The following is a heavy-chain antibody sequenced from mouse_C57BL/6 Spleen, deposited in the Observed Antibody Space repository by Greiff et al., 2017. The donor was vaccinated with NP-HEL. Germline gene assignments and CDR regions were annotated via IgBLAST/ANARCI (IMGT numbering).Heavy chain of an antibody. Sequence: ESGPGLVKPSQSLSLTCSVTGYSITSGYYWNWIRQFPGNKLEWMGYISYDGSNNYNPSLKNRISITRDTSKNQFFLKLNSVTTEDTATYYCARGNFLTGPGWFAYWGQGTLVTVSA. J-gene: IGHJ3*01. CDR1: GYSITSGYY. CDR3: ARGNFLTGPGWFAY. D-gene: IGHD4-1*01. V-gene: IGHV3-6*01. CDR2: ISYDGSN.